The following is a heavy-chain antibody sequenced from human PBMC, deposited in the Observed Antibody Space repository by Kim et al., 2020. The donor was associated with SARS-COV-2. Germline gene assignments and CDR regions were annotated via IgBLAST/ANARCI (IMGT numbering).Heavy chain of an antibody. J-gene: IGHJ6*02. V-gene: IGHV4-59*13. Sequence: SETLSLTCTVSGGSISSYYWSWIRQPPGKGLEWIGYIYYSGSTNYNPSLKSRVTISVDTSKNQFSLKLSSVTAADTAVYYCARGGIYYGSGSYYPYNYYGMDVWGQGTTVTVSS. CDR2: IYYSGST. CDR3: ARGGIYYGSGSYYPYNYYGMDV. D-gene: IGHD3-10*01. CDR1: GGSISSYY.